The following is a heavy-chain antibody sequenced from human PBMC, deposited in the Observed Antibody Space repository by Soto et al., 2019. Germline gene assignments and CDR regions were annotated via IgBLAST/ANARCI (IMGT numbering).Heavy chain of an antibody. Sequence: SETLSLTCPVSGGSISSGDYYWSWIRQPPGKGLEWIGYIYYSGSTYYNPSLKSRVTISVDTSKNQFSLKLSSVTAADTAVYYCARVMPGLRFFDYWGQGTLVTVSS. D-gene: IGHD5-12*01. V-gene: IGHV4-30-4*01. CDR3: ARVMPGLRFFDY. CDR2: IYYSGST. J-gene: IGHJ4*02. CDR1: GGSISSGDYY.